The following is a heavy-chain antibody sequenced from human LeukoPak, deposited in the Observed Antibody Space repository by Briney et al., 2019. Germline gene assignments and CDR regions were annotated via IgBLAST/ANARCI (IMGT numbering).Heavy chain of an antibody. CDR1: GYTFTSYG. CDR3: AREGYSSSSEGNWFDP. CDR2: ISAYNGNT. Sequence: ASVKVSCKASGYTFTSYGISWVRQAPGQGLEWMGWISAYNGNTNYAQKLQGRVTMTTDTSTSTAYMELRSLRPDDTAVYYCAREGYSSSSEGNWFDPWGQGTPVTVSS. J-gene: IGHJ5*02. D-gene: IGHD6-13*01. V-gene: IGHV1-18*01.